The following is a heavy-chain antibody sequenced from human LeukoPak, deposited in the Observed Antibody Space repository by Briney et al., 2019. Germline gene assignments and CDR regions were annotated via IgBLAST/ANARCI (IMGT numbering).Heavy chain of an antibody. CDR1: GFTFTSSA. CDR2: IVVGSGNT. CDR3: AARPWGNYGDYSED. J-gene: IGHJ4*02. V-gene: IGHV1-58*01. Sequence: SVKVSCKASGFTFTSSAVQWVRQARGQRLEWIGWIVVGSGNTNYAQKFQERVTITRDMSTSTAYMELSSLRSEDTAVYYCAARPWGNYGDYSEDWGQGALVTVSS. D-gene: IGHD4-17*01.